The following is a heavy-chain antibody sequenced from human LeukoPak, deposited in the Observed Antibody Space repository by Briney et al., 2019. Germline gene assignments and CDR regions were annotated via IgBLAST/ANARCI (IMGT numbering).Heavy chain of an antibody. CDR3: ARSPAAAGAGWFDP. Sequence: GGSLRLSCAASGFTFSSYEMNWVRQAPGKGLEWVSYISSSGSTIYYADSVKGRFTISRDNAKNSLYLQMNSLRAEDTAVYYCARSPAAAGAGWFDPWGQGTLVTVSS. D-gene: IGHD6-13*01. J-gene: IGHJ5*02. CDR2: ISSSGSTI. CDR1: GFTFSSYE. V-gene: IGHV3-48*03.